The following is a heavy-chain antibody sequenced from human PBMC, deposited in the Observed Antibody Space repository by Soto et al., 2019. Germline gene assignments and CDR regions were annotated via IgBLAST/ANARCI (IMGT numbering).Heavy chain of an antibody. CDR1: GGSISSYY. Sequence: SETLSLTCTVSGGSISSYYWSWIRQPPGKGLEWIGYIYHTGRTSYNPSLKSRVSISMDTSKNQFSLNLDSVTAADTAVYFCARDFAYFDSWGQGTRVTVSS. V-gene: IGHV4-59*01. J-gene: IGHJ4*02. CDR2: IYHTGRT. CDR3: ARDFAYFDS. D-gene: IGHD3-3*01.